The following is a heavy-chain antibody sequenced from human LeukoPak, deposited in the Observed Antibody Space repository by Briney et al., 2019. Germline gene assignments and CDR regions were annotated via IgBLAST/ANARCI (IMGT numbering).Heavy chain of an antibody. Sequence: NTGGSLRLSCAASGFTFSDYYMSWIRQAPGKGLEGVSYISSSGSTIYYADSVKGRFTISRDNAKNSLYLKMNNLRAEDTAVYYCARAMTGEQLVPKPSPHYYYYGMDVWGQGTTVTVSS. V-gene: IGHV3-11*01. CDR2: ISSSGSTI. D-gene: IGHD6-13*01. CDR3: ARAMTGEQLVPKPSPHYYYYGMDV. CDR1: GFTFSDYY. J-gene: IGHJ6*02.